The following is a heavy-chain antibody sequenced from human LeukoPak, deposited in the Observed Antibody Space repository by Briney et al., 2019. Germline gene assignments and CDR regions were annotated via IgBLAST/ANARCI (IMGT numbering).Heavy chain of an antibody. Sequence: GGSLRLSCAASGFTFSDYYMSWIRQAPGKGLQWVATISGVGIITYYADSVKGRFTISRDNSKNTPYLQMNSLRVEDTAVYYCAKEVIAAGGGFIDYWGQGTLVTVSS. V-gene: IGHV3-23*01. D-gene: IGHD6-13*01. CDR3: AKEVIAAGGGFIDY. CDR2: ISGVGIIT. CDR1: GFTFSDYY. J-gene: IGHJ4*02.